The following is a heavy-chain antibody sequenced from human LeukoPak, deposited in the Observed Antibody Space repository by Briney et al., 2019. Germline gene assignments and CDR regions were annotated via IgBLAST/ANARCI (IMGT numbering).Heavy chain of an antibody. CDR2: MNPNSGNT. J-gene: IGHJ4*02. Sequence: ASVKVSCKASGYTFTSYDINWVRQATGQGLEWMGWMNPNSGNTGYAQKFQGRVTITRNTSISTAYMELSSLRSEDTAVYYCARGARSVRLSEERGQGTLVTVSS. V-gene: IGHV1-8*01. CDR1: GYTFTSYD. D-gene: IGHD3-16*02. CDR3: ARGARSVRLSEE.